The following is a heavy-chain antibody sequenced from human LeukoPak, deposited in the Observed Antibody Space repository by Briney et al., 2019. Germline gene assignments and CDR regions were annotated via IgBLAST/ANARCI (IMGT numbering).Heavy chain of an antibody. CDR3: ATGVTAMVSKLPDY. Sequence: ASVKVSCKASGYTFTRYAITWVRQAPGQGPEWMGRISVHNGNTNYAQKLQGRVTMTTDTSTSTAYMELRSLRSEDTAVYYCATGVTAMVSKLPDYWGQGTLVTVSS. V-gene: IGHV1-18*01. CDR1: GYTFTRYA. J-gene: IGHJ4*02. CDR2: ISVHNGNT. D-gene: IGHD5-18*01.